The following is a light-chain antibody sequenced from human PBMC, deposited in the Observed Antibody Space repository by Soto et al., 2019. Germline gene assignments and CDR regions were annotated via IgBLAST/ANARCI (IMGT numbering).Light chain of an antibody. V-gene: IGKV1-39*01. CDR2: AAS. Sequence: DIQRTQSPSSLSASVGDRVTITCRASQSIGSYVNWYQQKPGKAPQLLIFAASSLQSGVPSRFIGSGYGTDFTLTISSLQPEDFATYYCQQSYIIPRAFGQGTTVEIK. J-gene: IGKJ1*01. CDR3: QQSYIIPRA. CDR1: QSIGSY.